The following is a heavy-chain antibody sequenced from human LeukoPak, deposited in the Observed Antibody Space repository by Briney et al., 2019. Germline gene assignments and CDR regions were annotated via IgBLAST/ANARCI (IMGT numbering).Heavy chain of an antibody. D-gene: IGHD2-2*01. Sequence: SETLSLTCTVSGGSISSYYWSWIRQPAGKGLEWIGRIYTSRSTNYNPSLKSRVSMSVDTSKNQFSLKLSSVTAADTAVYYCASTDCSSTSCLDIWGQGTMVTASS. CDR3: ASTDCSSTSCLDI. CDR2: IYTSRST. V-gene: IGHV4-4*07. CDR1: GGSISSYY. J-gene: IGHJ3*02.